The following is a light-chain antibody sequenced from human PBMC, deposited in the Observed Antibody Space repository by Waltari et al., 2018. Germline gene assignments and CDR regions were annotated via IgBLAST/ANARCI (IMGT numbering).Light chain of an antibody. CDR2: DAS. J-gene: IGKJ3*01. CDR3: QYRGHWPPGAT. V-gene: IGKV3-11*01. Sequence: EIVLTQSPATLSLSPGERATLSCRASQSVNNRLAWYQQKPGQAPRLIIYDASQRATGIPARFSGSVSGTDFTLTISSLEPEDFAVYYCQYRGHWPPGATFGPGTKVEIK. CDR1: QSVNNR.